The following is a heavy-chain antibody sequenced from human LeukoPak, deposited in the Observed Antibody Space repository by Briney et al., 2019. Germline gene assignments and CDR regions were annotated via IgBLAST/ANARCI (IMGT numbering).Heavy chain of an antibody. D-gene: IGHD6-19*01. J-gene: IGHJ4*02. V-gene: IGHV3-48*01. CDR1: GFTFSSYS. Sequence: GGSLRLSCAASGFTFSSYSMNWVRQAPGKGPEWVSYINNRGTTIYYADSVKGRFTISRDNAKNSLYLQMNSLRAEDTAVYYCARDLSSGWYDYWGQGTLVTVSS. CDR3: ARDLSSGWYDY. CDR2: INNRGTTI.